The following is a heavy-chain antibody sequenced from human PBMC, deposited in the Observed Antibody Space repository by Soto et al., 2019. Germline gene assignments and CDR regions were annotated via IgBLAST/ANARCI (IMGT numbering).Heavy chain of an antibody. Sequence: QVQLVQSGAEVKKPGSSVKVSCKASGGTFSSYAIDWLLQAPGQGLEWMGGIIPIFGTTNYAQKLQGRVKLTADESTRTAYMELSTLRSEDTAVYYCARGTVTGSEYNYYYYGMDVWGQGTTVTVSS. D-gene: IGHD1-1*01. CDR1: GGTFSSYA. CDR2: IIPIFGTT. J-gene: IGHJ6*02. CDR3: ARGTVTGSEYNYYYYGMDV. V-gene: IGHV1-69*12.